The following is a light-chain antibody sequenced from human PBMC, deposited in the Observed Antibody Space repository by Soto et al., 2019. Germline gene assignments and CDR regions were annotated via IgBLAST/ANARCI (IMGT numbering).Light chain of an antibody. J-gene: IGKJ1*01. CDR2: SVS. CDR1: QTISHKY. Sequence: VVLTQSPGTLSLSPGERATLSCRASQTISHKYLAWFQQKAGQAPRLLIHSVSVRATGAPDRFSGSGSGTDFTLTISRLEREDFAVYYCQLYSGSPWTFGQGTKVEV. CDR3: QLYSGSPWT. V-gene: IGKV3-20*01.